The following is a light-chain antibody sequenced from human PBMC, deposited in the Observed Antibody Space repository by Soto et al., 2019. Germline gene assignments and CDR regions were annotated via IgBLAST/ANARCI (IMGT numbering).Light chain of an antibody. CDR3: QQYVSSPLT. V-gene: IGKV3-20*01. CDR1: QGVSSNF. J-gene: IGKJ4*01. Sequence: EIVLTQSPGTLSLSPGERATLSCRASQGVSSNFIAWYQQIPGQAPRLLIYATSTMATGIPDRFSGSGSGTDFTLTVNRLEPEDFAVYYCQQYVSSPLTFGGGTKVEIK. CDR2: ATS.